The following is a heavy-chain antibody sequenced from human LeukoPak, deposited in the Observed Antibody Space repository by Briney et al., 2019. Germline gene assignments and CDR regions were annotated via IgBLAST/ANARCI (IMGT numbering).Heavy chain of an antibody. J-gene: IGHJ4*02. Sequence: SETLSLTCGVHGGAFNDYSWTWVRQSPGKGLEWFGEINHSRSASYNPSLTRRFTMSVDAPKNQFSLRLSSVTAADTAVYDCARLGLYTSSWHRYYYFDYWGQGTLVTVSS. V-gene: IGHV4-34*01. CDR1: GGAFNDYS. CDR3: ARLGLYTSSWHRYYYFDY. D-gene: IGHD6-13*01. CDR2: INHSRSA.